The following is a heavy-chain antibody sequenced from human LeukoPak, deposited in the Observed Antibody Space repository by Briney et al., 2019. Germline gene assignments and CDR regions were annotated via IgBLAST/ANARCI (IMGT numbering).Heavy chain of an antibody. J-gene: IGHJ5*02. Sequence: SETLSLTCTVSGGSISSSSYYWGWIRQPPGKGLEWIGSIYYNGSTYYNPSLKSRVTISVDTSKNQISLKLSSVTAADTAVYYCARLLLVPAAPIDPWGQGTLVTVSS. V-gene: IGHV4-39*01. D-gene: IGHD2-2*01. CDR2: IYYNGST. CDR1: GGSISSSSYY. CDR3: ARLLLVPAAPIDP.